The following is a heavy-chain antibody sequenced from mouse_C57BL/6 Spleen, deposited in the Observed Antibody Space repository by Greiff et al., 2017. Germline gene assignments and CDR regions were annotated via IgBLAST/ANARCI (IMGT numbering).Heavy chain of an antibody. V-gene: IGHV5-15*01. J-gene: IGHJ4*01. CDR1: GFTFSDYG. CDR3: ARHGGYHAMDY. CDR2: ISNLAYSI. Sequence: EVKLVESGGGLVQPGGSLKLSCAASGFTFSDYGMAWVRQAPRKGPEWVAFISNLAYSIYYADTVTGRFTISRENAKNTLYLEMSSLRSEDTAMYYCARHGGYHAMDYWGQGTSVTVSS.